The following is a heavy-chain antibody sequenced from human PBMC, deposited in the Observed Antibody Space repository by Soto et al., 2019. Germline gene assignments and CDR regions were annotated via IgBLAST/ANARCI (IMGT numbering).Heavy chain of an antibody. D-gene: IGHD2-21*02. Sequence: SETLSLTCIVSGESISSSSYYWGWIRQPPGKGLEWIGSIYYSGRTYCNPSFKSRVTISIDTSKNQFSLKLSSVTATDTAVYYCARQRTTVVTQAYFDHWGQGALVTVSS. CDR3: ARQRTTVVTQAYFDH. J-gene: IGHJ4*02. CDR2: IYYSGRT. V-gene: IGHV4-39*01. CDR1: GESISSSSYY.